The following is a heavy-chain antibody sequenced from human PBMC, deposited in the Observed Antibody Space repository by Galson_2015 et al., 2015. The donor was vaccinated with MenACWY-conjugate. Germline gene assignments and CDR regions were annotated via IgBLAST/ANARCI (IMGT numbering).Heavy chain of an antibody. J-gene: IGHJ5*02. CDR3: ARLPRGINLILEGS. Sequence: TLSLTCSVSGGSIYSSDHWWGWIRQPPGKGLEWIASIHHSETTHYNPSLKSRVSISVDTSKNQFSLKLSSVSAADTAVYYCARLPRGINLILEGSWGQGILVTVSS. CDR1: GGSIYSSDHW. D-gene: IGHD3-22*01. V-gene: IGHV4-39*01. CDR2: IHHSETT.